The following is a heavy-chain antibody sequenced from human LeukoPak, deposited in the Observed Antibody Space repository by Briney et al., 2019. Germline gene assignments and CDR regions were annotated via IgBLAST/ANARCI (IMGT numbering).Heavy chain of an antibody. J-gene: IGHJ6*02. CDR1: GYTFTSYG. CDR2: ISAYNGNT. CDR3: ARVGYYYYGMDV. V-gene: IGHV1-18*01. Sequence: ASVKVSCKASGYTFTSYGIRWVRQAPGHGLAWMGWISAYNGNTNYAQKLQGRVTMTTDTSTSTAYMEPRSLRSDDTAVYYCARVGYYYYGMDVWGQGTTVTVSS.